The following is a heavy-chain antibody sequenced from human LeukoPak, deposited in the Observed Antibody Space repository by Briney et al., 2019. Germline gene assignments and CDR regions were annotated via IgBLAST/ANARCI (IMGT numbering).Heavy chain of an antibody. CDR2: LSGSGGST. J-gene: IGHJ4*02. CDR1: GFTFSSYA. CDR3: AKGRPTYYYDSSGYGFDY. D-gene: IGHD3-22*01. Sequence: GGSLRLSCAASGFTFSSYAMSWVRQAPGKGLEWVSALSGSGGSTYYADSVKGRFTISRDNSKNTLYLQMNSLRAEDTAVYYCAKGRPTYYYDSSGYGFDYWGQGTLVTVSS. V-gene: IGHV3-23*01.